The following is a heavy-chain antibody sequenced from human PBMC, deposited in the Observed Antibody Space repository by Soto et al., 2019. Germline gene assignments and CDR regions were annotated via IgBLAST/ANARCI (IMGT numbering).Heavy chain of an antibody. CDR3: ARAGFEQQPLFDY. CDR1: GYTFTSYA. J-gene: IGHJ4*02. V-gene: IGHV1-3*01. D-gene: IGHD6-13*01. CDR2: INAGNSNT. Sequence: VASVKVSCKASGYTFTSYAMHWVRQAPGQRLEWMGWINAGNSNTKYSQKFQGRVTMTTDTSTSTAYMELRSLRSDDTAVYYCARAGFEQQPLFDYWGQGTLVTV.